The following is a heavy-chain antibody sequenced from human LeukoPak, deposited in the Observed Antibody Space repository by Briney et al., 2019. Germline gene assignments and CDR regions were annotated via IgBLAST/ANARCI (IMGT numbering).Heavy chain of an antibody. V-gene: IGHV4-4*07. CDR3: ARDGGSSSWYFDY. D-gene: IGHD6-13*01. CDR1: DGSISNYY. Sequence: SETLSLTCTVSDGSISNYYWSWIRQPAGKGLEWIGRIYTSGSNNYNPSLKSRVTMSVETSKNQFSLKLSSVTAADTAVYYCARDGGSSSWYFDYWGQGTLVTVSS. J-gene: IGHJ4*02. CDR2: IYTSGSN.